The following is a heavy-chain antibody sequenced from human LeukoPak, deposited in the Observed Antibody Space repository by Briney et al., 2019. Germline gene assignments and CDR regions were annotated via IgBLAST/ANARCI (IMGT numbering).Heavy chain of an antibody. CDR3: ARGYYYGSGVGDY. D-gene: IGHD3-10*01. CDR1: GGSISSYY. J-gene: IGHJ4*02. Sequence: SSETLSLTCTVSGGSISSYYWSWLRQPPGKGLEWIGYIYYSGSTNYNPSLKSRVTISVDTSKTQFSLKLSSVTAADTAVYYCARGYYYGSGVGDYWGQGTLVTVSS. V-gene: IGHV4-59*01. CDR2: IYYSGST.